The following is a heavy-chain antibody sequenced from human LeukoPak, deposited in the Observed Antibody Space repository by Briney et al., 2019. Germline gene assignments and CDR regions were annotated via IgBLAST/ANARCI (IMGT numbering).Heavy chain of an antibody. D-gene: IGHD3-10*01. CDR3: AKSVSSGSYYNNDY. CDR1: GFTSGNYA. V-gene: IGHV3-23*01. CDR2: IAGSGGNT. Sequence: GGSLRLSCAASGFTSGNYAMNWVRQAPGKGLEWVSAIAGSGGNTYYADSVKGRFTISRDNSKNTLYVQMNSLRAEDTAVYYCAKSVSSGSYYNNDYWGQGTLVTVSS. J-gene: IGHJ4*02.